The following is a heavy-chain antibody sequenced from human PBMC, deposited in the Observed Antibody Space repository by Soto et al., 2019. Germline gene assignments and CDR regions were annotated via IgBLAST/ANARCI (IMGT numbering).Heavy chain of an antibody. D-gene: IGHD2-15*01. CDR2: IYSGGST. V-gene: IGHV3-66*01. CDR1: GFTVSSNY. J-gene: IGHJ3*02. CDR3: AREHRVPGYCSGGSCSNDAFDI. Sequence: EVQLVESGGGLVQPGGSLRLSCAASGFTVSSNYMSWVRQAPGKGLEWVSVIYSGGSTYYADSVKGRFTISRDNSKNTLYLQINSLSAEDTAVYYCAREHRVPGYCSGGSCSNDAFDIWGQGTMVTVSS.